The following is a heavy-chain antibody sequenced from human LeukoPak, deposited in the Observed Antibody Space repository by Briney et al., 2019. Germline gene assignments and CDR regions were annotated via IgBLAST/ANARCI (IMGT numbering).Heavy chain of an antibody. V-gene: IGHV3-23*01. CDR1: GFTFSSYA. D-gene: IGHD3-16*02. CDR2: ISGSGGST. CDR3: AKSLYDYVWGSYRYSLGAFDI. Sequence: PGGSLRLSCAASGFTFSSYAMSWVRQAPGKGLEWVSAISGSGGSTYYADSVKGRFTISRDNSKNTLYLQMNSLRAEDTAVYYCAKSLYDYVWGSYRYSLGAFDIWGQGTMVTVSS. J-gene: IGHJ3*02.